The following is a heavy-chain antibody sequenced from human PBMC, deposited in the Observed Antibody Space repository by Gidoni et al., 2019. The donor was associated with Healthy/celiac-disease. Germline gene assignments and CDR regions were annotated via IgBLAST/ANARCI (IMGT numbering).Heavy chain of an antibody. CDR3: AREAMLYGMDV. V-gene: IGHV5-51*01. D-gene: IGHD2-2*01. CDR2: IYPGYSDT. CDR1: GYSFTSYW. J-gene: IGHJ6*02. Sequence: EVQLVQSGAEVKKPGESLKIYCKGYGYSFTSYWIGWVRQMPGKGLEWMGIIYPGYSDTRYSPSFQGQVTISADKSISSAYLQCSSLEASDTAMYYCAREAMLYGMDVWGQGTTVTVSS.